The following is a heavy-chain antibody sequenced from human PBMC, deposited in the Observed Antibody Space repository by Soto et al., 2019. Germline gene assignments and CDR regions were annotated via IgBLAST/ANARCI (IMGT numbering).Heavy chain of an antibody. CDR3: ARLYDVLTNGMDV. J-gene: IGHJ6*02. Sequence: EVQLEESGGGLVQPGGSLRLSCSASGFTFRRYDMNWVRQAPGKGLEWVSSISSSSISIHYGDSVKGRFTISRDNARNVLYLQMNSLRAEDTAVYFCARLYDVLTNGMDVWGQGTTVTVS. D-gene: IGHD3-9*01. CDR1: GFTFRRYD. V-gene: IGHV3-21*01. CDR2: ISSSSISI.